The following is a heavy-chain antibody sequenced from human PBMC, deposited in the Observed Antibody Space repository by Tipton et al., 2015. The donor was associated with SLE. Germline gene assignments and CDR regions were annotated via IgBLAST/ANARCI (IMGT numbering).Heavy chain of an antibody. CDR3: ARGPRADY. CDR1: GGSFSGYY. Sequence: TLSLTCAVYGGSFSGYYWSWFRQPPGKGLEWIGEIKYGGNTNYNPSLKSRVTISVDMSRDQFSLKLISVTAADTAVYYCARGPRADYWGQGTLVTVSS. CDR2: IKYGGNT. J-gene: IGHJ4*02. V-gene: IGHV4-34*01.